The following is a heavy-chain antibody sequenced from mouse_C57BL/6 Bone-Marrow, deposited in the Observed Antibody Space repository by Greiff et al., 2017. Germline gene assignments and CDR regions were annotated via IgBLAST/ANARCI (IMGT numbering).Heavy chain of an antibody. J-gene: IGHJ4*01. V-gene: IGHV1-69*01. D-gene: IGHD2-3*01. CDR3: ARLGDGYYGNY. Sequence: VQLQQSGAELVMPGASVKLSCKASGYTFTSYWMHWVKQRPGQGLEWIGEIDPSDSYTNYNQKFKGKSTLTVDKSSSTAYMQLSSLTSEDSAVYYCARLGDGYYGNYWGQGTSVTVSS. CDR2: IDPSDSYT. CDR1: GYTFTSYW.